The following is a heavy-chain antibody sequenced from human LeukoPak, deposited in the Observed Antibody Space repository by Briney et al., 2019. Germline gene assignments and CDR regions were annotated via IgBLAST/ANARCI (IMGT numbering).Heavy chain of an antibody. V-gene: IGHV4-59*01. D-gene: IGHD3-3*01. CDR3: ARGVPEYYDFWSGYFYYFDY. Sequence: PSETLSLTCTVSAGSISSYYWSWIRQPPGKGLEWIGYIYYSGSTNYNPSLKSRVTISVDTSKNQFSLKLTSVTAADTAVYYCARGVPEYYDFWSGYFYYFDYWGQGTLVTVSS. CDR2: IYYSGST. J-gene: IGHJ4*02. CDR1: AGSISSYY.